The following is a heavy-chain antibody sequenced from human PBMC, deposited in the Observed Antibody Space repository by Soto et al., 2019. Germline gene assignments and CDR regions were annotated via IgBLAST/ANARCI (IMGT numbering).Heavy chain of an antibody. D-gene: IGHD3-10*01. CDR3: ARARGLWFGELLYYYYGMDV. J-gene: IGHJ6*02. V-gene: IGHV4-34*01. Sequence: PSETVSLTCAVYGGSFSGSYWSWIREPPGKGLEWIGEINHSGSTNYNPSLKSRVTISVDTSKNQFSLKLSSVTAADTAVYYCARARGLWFGELLYYYYGMDVWGQGTTVT. CDR2: INHSGST. CDR1: GGSFSGSY.